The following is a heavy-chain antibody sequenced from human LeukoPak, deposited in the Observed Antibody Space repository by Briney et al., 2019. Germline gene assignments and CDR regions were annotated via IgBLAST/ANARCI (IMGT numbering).Heavy chain of an antibody. CDR1: GGSFSGYY. CDR3: VVLFRRGSGSYYIDY. J-gene: IGHJ4*02. D-gene: IGHD3-10*01. V-gene: IGHV4-34*01. Sequence: SETLSLTCAVYGGSFSGYYWSWIRQPPGKGLEWIGEINHSGSTNYNPSLKSRVTISVDTSKNQFSLELSSVTAADTAVYYCVVLFRRGSGSYYIDYWGQGTLVTVSS. CDR2: INHSGST.